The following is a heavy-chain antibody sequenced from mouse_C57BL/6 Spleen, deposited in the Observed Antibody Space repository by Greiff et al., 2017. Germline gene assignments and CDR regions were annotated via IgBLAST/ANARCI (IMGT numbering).Heavy chain of an antibody. CDR3: GRRETYYLDY. CDR2: INPGSGGT. J-gene: IGHJ2*01. V-gene: IGHV1-54*01. Sequence: QVQLQQSGAELVRPGTSVKVSCKASGYAFTNYLIEWVKQRPGQGLEWIGVINPGSGGTNYNEKFKGKATLTADKSSSTAYMQLSSLTSEDSAVYYCGRRETYYLDYWGQGTTLTVSS. CDR1: GYAFTNYL.